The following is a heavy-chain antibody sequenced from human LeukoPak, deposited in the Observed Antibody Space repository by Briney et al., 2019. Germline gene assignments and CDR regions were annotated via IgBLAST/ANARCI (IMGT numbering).Heavy chain of an antibody. CDR3: ARVIGDYGDLD. CDR1: GGSFSGYY. CDR2: INHSGST. Sequence: SETLSLTCAVYGGSFSGYYWSWIRQPPGKGLEWIGEINHSGSTNYNPSLKSRVTISVDTSKNQFSLKLSSVTAADTAVYYCARVIGDYGDLDWGQGTLVTVSS. D-gene: IGHD4-17*01. V-gene: IGHV4-34*01. J-gene: IGHJ4*02.